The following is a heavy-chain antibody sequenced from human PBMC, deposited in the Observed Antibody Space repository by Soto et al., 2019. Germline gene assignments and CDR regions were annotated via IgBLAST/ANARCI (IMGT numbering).Heavy chain of an antibody. CDR2: ISYDGSNK. V-gene: IGHV3-30-3*01. CDR3: ARDAGDGYNPFDF. J-gene: IGHJ4*01. CDR1: GFTFSSYA. Sequence: VGSLRLSCAASGFTFSSYAMHWVRQAPGKGLEWVAVISYDGSNKYYADSVKGRFTISRDNSKNTLYLQMNSLRAEDTAVYYCARDAGDGYNPFDFWGRGTLVTVSS. D-gene: IGHD5-12*01.